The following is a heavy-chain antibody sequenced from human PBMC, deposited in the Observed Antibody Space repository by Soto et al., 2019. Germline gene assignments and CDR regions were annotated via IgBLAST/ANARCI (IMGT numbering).Heavy chain of an antibody. J-gene: IGHJ4*02. V-gene: IGHV3-23*01. CDR2: SSDRRTGNT. CDR3: TTWLTAHFDY. D-gene: IGHD2-21*02. Sequence: GGSLILSCAASGFTFSSYTLNWVRRAPGKGLEWVATSSDRRTGNTHYSDSVRGRFTLSRDYSRNILFLQMDSLRADDTALYYCTTWLTAHFDYWGRGTQVTVSS. CDR1: GFTFSSYT.